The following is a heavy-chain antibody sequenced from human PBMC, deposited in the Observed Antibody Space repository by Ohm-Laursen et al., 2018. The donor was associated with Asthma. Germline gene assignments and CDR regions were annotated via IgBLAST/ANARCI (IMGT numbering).Heavy chain of an antibody. CDR3: VRHARLADY. D-gene: IGHD6-6*01. J-gene: IGHJ4*02. V-gene: IGHV3-11*06. CDR2: ISGSSTDT. Sequence: SLRLSCAAFGFTFSDYYMNWIRQSPGKGLEWLSYISGSSTDTNYADSVKGRFTISRDNARNSLYLHMNSLRAEDTAVYYCVRHARLADYWGQGTLVSVSS. CDR1: GFTFSDYY.